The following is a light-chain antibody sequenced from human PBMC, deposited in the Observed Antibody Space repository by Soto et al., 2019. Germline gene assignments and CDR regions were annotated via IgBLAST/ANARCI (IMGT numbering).Light chain of an antibody. Sequence: EIVLTQSPGTLSLSPGEGTTLSCTASQIFXVRFSAWYQQKPGQAPRLLTDCASDRATGSPDRLTGSGSATDFTLTITRMEPEYFSVYYCQQYGSTTQTFGQGTKVDIK. V-gene: IGKV3-20*01. J-gene: IGKJ1*01. CDR2: CAS. CDR1: QIFXVRF. CDR3: QQYGSTTQT.